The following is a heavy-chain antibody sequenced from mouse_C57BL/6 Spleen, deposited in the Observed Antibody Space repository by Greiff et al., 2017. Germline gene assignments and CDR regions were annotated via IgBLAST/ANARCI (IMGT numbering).Heavy chain of an antibody. D-gene: IGHD1-1*01. CDR1: GFNINDDY. J-gene: IGHJ2*01. CDR2: IDPENGDT. Sequence: VQLQQSGAELVRPGASVKLSCTASGFNINDDYMHWVKQRPEQGLEWIGWIDPENGDTEYASKFQGKATITADTSSNTAYLQLSSLTSEDTAVYYCTTAVVATRDFDYWGQGTTLTVSS. CDR3: TTAVVATRDFDY. V-gene: IGHV14-4*01.